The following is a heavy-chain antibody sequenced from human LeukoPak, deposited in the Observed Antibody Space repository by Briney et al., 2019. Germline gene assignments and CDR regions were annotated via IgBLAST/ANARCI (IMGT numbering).Heavy chain of an antibody. CDR3: ARAVEAAAGAEYFQH. D-gene: IGHD6-13*01. V-gene: IGHV1-46*01. J-gene: IGHJ1*01. CDR1: GHTFTSYY. CDR2: INPSGGST. Sequence: ASVKVSCKASGHTFTSYYMHWVRQAPGQGLEWMGIINPSGGSTSYAQKFQGRVTMTRDTSTSTVYMELSSLRSEDTAVYYCARAVEAAAGAEYFQHWGQGTLVTVSS.